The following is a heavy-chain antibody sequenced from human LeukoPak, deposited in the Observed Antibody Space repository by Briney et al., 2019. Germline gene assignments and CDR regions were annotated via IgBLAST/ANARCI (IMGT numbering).Heavy chain of an antibody. Sequence: GASVKVSCKASGYTFTSYTMHWVRQAPGQRLEWMGWINAGNGNTKYSQKFQGRVTITRDTSASTAYMELSSLRAEDTAVYYCAGRIVVTRSFDCWGQGTLVTVSS. CDR3: AGRIVVTRSFDC. J-gene: IGHJ4*02. CDR1: GYTFTSYT. CDR2: INAGNGNT. V-gene: IGHV1-3*01. D-gene: IGHD3-22*01.